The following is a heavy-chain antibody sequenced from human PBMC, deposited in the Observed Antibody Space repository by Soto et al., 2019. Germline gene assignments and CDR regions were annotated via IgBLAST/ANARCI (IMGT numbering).Heavy chain of an antibody. V-gene: IGHV2-5*02. J-gene: IGHJ4*02. CDR2: IYWDDDK. Sequence: SGPTLVNPTQTLTLTCSFSGFSLGTSGVGVGWIRQPPGKALEWLAVIYWDDDKRYNPSLKSRLTITKDTSKNQVVLTMTNMDPVDTATYHCAHRRPSAAFDYWGQGTLVTVSS. D-gene: IGHD2-15*01. CDR1: GFSLGTSGVG. CDR3: AHRRPSAAFDY.